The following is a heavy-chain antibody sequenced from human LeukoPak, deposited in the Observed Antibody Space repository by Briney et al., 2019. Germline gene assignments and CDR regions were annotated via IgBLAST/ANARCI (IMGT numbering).Heavy chain of an antibody. V-gene: IGHV3-21*01. CDR1: GFTFSSNS. J-gene: IGHJ4*02. D-gene: IGHD3-10*01. CDR3: ARDRGGGWFGDYEGYFDY. Sequence: GGSLRLSCAASGFTFSSNSMNWVRQAPGKGLEWVSSISSSSSSIYYADSVKGRFTISRDNAKNSLYLQMNSLRAEDTAVYYCARDRGGGWFGDYEGYFDYWGQGTLVTVSS. CDR2: ISSSSSSI.